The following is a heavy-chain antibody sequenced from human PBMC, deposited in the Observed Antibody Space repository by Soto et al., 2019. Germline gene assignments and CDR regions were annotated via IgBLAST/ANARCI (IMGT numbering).Heavy chain of an antibody. CDR2: INSDGSST. V-gene: IGHV3-74*01. Sequence: EVQLVESGGGLVQPGGSLRLSCAVSEFTFSNYWMYWVRQAPGKGLVWVSRINSDGSSTSYADSVKGRFTFSRDNAKNPLYMQMNCLRSDDTAVYYCARSPSGGWYYFDYGGRGTLVTVSS. J-gene: IGHJ4*02. D-gene: IGHD6-19*01. CDR3: ARSPSGGWYYFDY. CDR1: EFTFSNYW.